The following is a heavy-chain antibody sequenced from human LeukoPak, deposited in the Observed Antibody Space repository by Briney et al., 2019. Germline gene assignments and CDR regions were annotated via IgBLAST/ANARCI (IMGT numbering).Heavy chain of an antibody. V-gene: IGHV3-30*18. J-gene: IGHJ4*02. CDR1: GFTFSSYG. Sequence: GGSLRLSCAASGFTFSSYGMHWVRQAPGKGLEWVAVISYDGSNKHYADSVKGRFTISRDNSKNTLYLQMNSLRAEDTAVYYCAKDRKRGGLLLSLLYFDYWGQGTLVTVSS. D-gene: IGHD3-10*01. CDR3: AKDRKRGGLLLSLLYFDY. CDR2: ISYDGSNK.